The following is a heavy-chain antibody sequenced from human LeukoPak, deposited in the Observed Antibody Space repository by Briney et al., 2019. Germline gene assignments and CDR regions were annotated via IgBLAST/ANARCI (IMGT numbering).Heavy chain of an antibody. CDR3: ARDSLRGTTTMRY. J-gene: IGHJ4*02. D-gene: IGHD1-7*01. V-gene: IGHV3-48*01. Sequence: AGGSLRLSCAASGFTFSSYSMNWVRQAPGKGLEWVSYISSSSSTIYYADSVKGRFTISRDNAKNSLYLQMNSLRAEDTAVYYCARDSLRGTTTMRYWGQGTLVTVSS. CDR1: GFTFSSYS. CDR2: ISSSSSTI.